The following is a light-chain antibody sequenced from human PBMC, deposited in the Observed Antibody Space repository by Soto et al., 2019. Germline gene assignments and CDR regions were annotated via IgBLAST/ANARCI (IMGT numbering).Light chain of an antibody. V-gene: IGKV1-12*01. CDR2: AAS. CDR1: QGISSW. Sequence: DIPIPQSPSPMSASVVDRVTITCRASQGISSWLAWYQQTPGKAPQLLIYAASSLQSGVPSRSSGSGSGTDFPLTISTLQPEDFATYYCQQANSLPLTFGGGPKVDIK. J-gene: IGKJ4*01. CDR3: QQANSLPLT.